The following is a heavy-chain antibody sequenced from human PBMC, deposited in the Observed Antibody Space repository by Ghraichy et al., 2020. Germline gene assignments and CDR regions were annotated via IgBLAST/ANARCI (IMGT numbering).Heavy chain of an antibody. V-gene: IGHV3-53*01. CDR1: GFTVSSNY. Sequence: GESLNISCAASGFTVSSNYMSWVRQAPGKGLEWVSVIYSGGSTYYADSVKGRFTISRDNSKNTLYLQMNSLRAEDTAVYYCARGTDSSSWYPGYWGQGTLVTVSS. CDR2: IYSGGST. D-gene: IGHD6-13*01. CDR3: ARGTDSSSWYPGY. J-gene: IGHJ4*02.